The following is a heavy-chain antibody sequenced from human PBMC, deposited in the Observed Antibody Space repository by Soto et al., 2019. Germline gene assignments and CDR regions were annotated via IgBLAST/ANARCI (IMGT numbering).Heavy chain of an antibody. CDR3: ARQGNYDFWSGYYTDDYFDY. J-gene: IGHJ4*02. Sequence: SSETLSLTCTVSGGSISSSSYYWGWIRQPPGKGLEWIGSIYYSGSTYYNPSLKSRVTISVDTSKNQFSLKLSSVTAADTAVYYCARQGNYDFWSGYYTDDYFDYWGQGTLVTVSS. D-gene: IGHD3-3*01. CDR1: GGSISSSSYY. V-gene: IGHV4-39*01. CDR2: IYYSGST.